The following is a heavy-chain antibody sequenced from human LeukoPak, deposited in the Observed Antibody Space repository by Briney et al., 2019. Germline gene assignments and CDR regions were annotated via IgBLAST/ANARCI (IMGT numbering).Heavy chain of an antibody. J-gene: IGHJ5*02. CDR2: NHHSGGT. CDR3: ARDGYSGYDLNWFDP. V-gene: IGHV4-38-2*02. Sequence: SETLYLSCTVSGYSISSCYYWGWIRQPPGKGLEWIGINHHSGGTYYKQSLKSRVTISVDTSKNPFSLKLSTVTAADTAVYYCARDGYSGYDLNWFDPWGQGTLVT. CDR1: GYSISSCYY. D-gene: IGHD5-12*01.